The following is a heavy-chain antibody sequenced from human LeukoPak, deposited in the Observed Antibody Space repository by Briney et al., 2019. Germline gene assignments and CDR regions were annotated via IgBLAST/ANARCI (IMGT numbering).Heavy chain of an antibody. CDR3: ARLILWETSNAFDI. J-gene: IGHJ3*02. V-gene: IGHV3-23*01. Sequence: PGGSLRLSCAASRFSFNSYVMSWVRQAPGKGLECVSGISATGDNTYYADSVKGRFTISRDNSKNTLYLQMNSLRAEDTAVYFCARLILWETSNAFDIWGQGTMVTVSS. CDR2: ISATGDNT. CDR1: RFSFNSYV. D-gene: IGHD1-26*01.